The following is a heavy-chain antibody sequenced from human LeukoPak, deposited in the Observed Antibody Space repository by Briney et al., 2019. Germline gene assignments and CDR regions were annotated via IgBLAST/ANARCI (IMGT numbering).Heavy chain of an antibody. V-gene: IGHV3-11*01. CDR1: GFTFSDYY. CDR3: AKAKEYSSSSGYFDY. J-gene: IGHJ4*02. CDR2: ISSSGSTI. Sequence: PGGSLRLSCAASGFTFSDYYMSWIRQAPGKGLEWVSYISSSGSTIYYADSVKGRFTISRDNAKNSLYLQMNSLRAEDTAVYYCAKAKEYSSSSGYFDYWGQGTLVIVSS. D-gene: IGHD6-6*01.